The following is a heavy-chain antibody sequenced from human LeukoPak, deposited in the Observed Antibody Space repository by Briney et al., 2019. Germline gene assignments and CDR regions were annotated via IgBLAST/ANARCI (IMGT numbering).Heavy chain of an antibody. V-gene: IGHV3-7*01. Sequence: GGSLRLSCADSGFTFGSYWMSWVRQAPGKGLEWVANIKQDGSEKYYVDSVKGRFTISRDNAKNSLYLQLSSVRAEDTAVYYCASHNYGGYFDYWGQGTLVTVSS. CDR2: IKQDGSEK. J-gene: IGHJ4*02. D-gene: IGHD3-16*01. CDR3: ASHNYGGYFDY. CDR1: GFTFGSYW.